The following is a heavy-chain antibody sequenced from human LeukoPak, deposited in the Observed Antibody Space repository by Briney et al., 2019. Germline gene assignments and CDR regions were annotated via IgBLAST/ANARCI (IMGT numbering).Heavy chain of an antibody. Sequence: TSETLSLTCAVYGGSFSGYHWTWVRQSPVKGLEWIGEITYSEDTKYNPSLESRCTISIDASKNQFSLKLNSLTVADSAVYYCARGPLGWGNYYYMDVWGEGTTVIVSS. CDR2: ITYSEDT. J-gene: IGHJ6*03. CDR3: ARGPLGWGNYYYMDV. V-gene: IGHV4-34*01. D-gene: IGHD1-26*01. CDR1: GGSFSGYH.